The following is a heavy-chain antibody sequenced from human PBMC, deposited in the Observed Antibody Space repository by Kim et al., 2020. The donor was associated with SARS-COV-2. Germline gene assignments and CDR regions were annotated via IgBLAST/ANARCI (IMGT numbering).Heavy chain of an antibody. CDR1: GFTFSSYA. CDR2: ISTNGGST. J-gene: IGHJ4*02. V-gene: IGHV3-64D*06. CDR3: AKCNDTLGSDY. Sequence: GGSLRLSCSASGFTFSSYAMNWVRQAPGKGLECVSAISTNGGSTYYADSVKGRFTISRDNSKNTLYLQMNSLRAEDTAVYYCAKCNDTLGSDYWGQGTLVTVSS. D-gene: IGHD3-22*01.